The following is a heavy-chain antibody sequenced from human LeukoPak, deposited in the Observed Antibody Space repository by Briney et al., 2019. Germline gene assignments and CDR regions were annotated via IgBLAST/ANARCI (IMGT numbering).Heavy chain of an antibody. V-gene: IGHV3-74*01. D-gene: IGHD3-10*01. CDR2: INSDGSST. Sequence: GGSLRLSCAASGFTFSSYAMSWVRQAPGKGLVWVSRINSDGSSTSYADSVKGRFTISRDNAKNTLYLQMNSLRAEDTAVYYCARAGTFSCFDYWGQGTLVTVSS. J-gene: IGHJ4*02. CDR1: GFTFSSYA. CDR3: ARAGTFSCFDY.